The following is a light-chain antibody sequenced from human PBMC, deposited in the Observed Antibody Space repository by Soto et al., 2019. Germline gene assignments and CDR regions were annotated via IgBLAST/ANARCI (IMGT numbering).Light chain of an antibody. Sequence: EIVLTQSPGTLSLSPGERATLSCRASQSVSSSYLAWDQQKPGQATRLLIYGASSRATGIPDRFSGSGSGTDFNLNISRLEPEDFAVYYCQQYGSSPPYTFGQGTKLEIK. V-gene: IGKV3-20*01. J-gene: IGKJ2*01. CDR1: QSVSSSY. CDR2: GAS. CDR3: QQYGSSPPYT.